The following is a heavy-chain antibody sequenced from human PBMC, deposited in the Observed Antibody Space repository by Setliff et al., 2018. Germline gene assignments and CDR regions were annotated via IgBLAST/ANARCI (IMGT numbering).Heavy chain of an antibody. D-gene: IGHD3-3*01. CDR2: IYHSGST. V-gene: IGHV4-4*02. CDR3: AREGLTIFGVVIMRSYFDY. Sequence: SETLSLTCAVSGGSISSSNWWSWVRQPPGKGLEWIGEIYHSGSTNYNPSLKSRVTISVDKSKNQFSLKLSSVTAADTAVYYCAREGLTIFGVVIMRSYFDYWGQGTLVTVSS. J-gene: IGHJ4*02. CDR1: GGSISSSNW.